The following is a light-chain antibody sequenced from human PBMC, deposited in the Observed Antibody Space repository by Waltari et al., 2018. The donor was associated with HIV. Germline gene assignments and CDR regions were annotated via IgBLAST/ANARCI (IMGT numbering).Light chain of an antibody. Sequence: EVVLAQSPGTLSLSPGERATLSCWASQSVSRSYLAWYQQKPGQTPRLLIYGASSRAAGIPDRFSGGGSGTNFTLTIRSLEPEDFAVYYCHQYGTSPLYFGGGTKVEIK. J-gene: IGKJ4*01. CDR1: QSVSRSY. CDR3: HQYGTSPLY. CDR2: GAS. V-gene: IGKV3-20*01.